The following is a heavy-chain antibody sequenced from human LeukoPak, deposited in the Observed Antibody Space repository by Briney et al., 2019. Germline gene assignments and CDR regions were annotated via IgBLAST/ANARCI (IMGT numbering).Heavy chain of an antibody. D-gene: IGHD2-21*02. CDR2: ISSSGSTI. CDR1: GFTFSDYY. J-gene: IGHJ6*02. V-gene: IGHV3-11*01. CDR3: ARTYCGGDCYSVYYYYYYGMDV. Sequence: GGSLRLSCAASGFTFSDYYMSWIRQAPGKGLEWVSYISSSGSTIYYADSVKGRYTISRDNAKNSLYLQMNSLRAGDTAVYYCARTYCGGDCYSVYYYYYYGMDVWGQGTTVTVSS.